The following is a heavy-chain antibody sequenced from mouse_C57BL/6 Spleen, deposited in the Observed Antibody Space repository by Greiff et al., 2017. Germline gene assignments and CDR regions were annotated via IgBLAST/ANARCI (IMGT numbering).Heavy chain of an antibody. D-gene: IGHD2-4*01. Sequence: EVMLVESGGGLVQPKGSLKLSCAASGFSFNTYAMNWVRQAPGKGLEWVARIRSKSNNYATYYADSVKDRFTISRDDSESMLYLQMNNLKTEDTAMYYCVRDYDYDYWYFDVWGPGTTVTVSS. CDR1: GFSFNTYA. CDR2: IRSKSNNYAT. J-gene: IGHJ1*01. CDR3: VRDYDYDYWYFDV. V-gene: IGHV10-1*01.